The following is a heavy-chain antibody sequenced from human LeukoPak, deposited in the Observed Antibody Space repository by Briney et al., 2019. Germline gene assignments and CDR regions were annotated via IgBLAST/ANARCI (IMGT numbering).Heavy chain of an antibody. D-gene: IGHD3-22*01. CDR3: ARQYYYDSSGYYDAYFQH. J-gene: IGHJ1*01. V-gene: IGHV3-48*03. CDR1: GFTFSSYE. Sequence: GGSLILSCAASGFTFSSYEMNWVRQAPGKGLEWVSYISSSGSTIYYADSVRGRFTISRDNAKNSLYLQMNSLRAEDTAVYYCARQYYYDSSGYYDAYFQHWGQGTLVTVSS. CDR2: ISSSGSTI.